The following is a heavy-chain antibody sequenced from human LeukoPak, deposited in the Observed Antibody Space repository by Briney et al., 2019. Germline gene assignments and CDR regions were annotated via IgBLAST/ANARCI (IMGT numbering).Heavy chain of an antibody. CDR2: LSGSGGTT. CDR3: ARAAAVTGAFRDNWFDP. Sequence: GGSLRLSCAASGFTFSTYAMSWVRQAPGKGPEWVSALSGSGGTTYYADSVKGRFTISRDNSKNTLYLQMNGLRHEDTAVYFCARAAAVTGAFRDNWFDPWGQGTLVTVSS. J-gene: IGHJ5*02. CDR1: GFTFSTYA. D-gene: IGHD6-19*01. V-gene: IGHV3-23*01.